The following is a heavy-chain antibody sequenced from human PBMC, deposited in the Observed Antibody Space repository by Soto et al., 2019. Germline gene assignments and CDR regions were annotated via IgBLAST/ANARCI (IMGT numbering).Heavy chain of an antibody. CDR3: AAVSPVVVTAIRRYYFDY. CDR2: IVVGSGNT. V-gene: IGHV1-58*01. CDR1: GFTFTSSA. D-gene: IGHD2-21*02. Sequence: SVKVSCKASGFTFTSSAVQWVRQARGQRLEWIGWIVVGSGNTNYAQKFQERVTITRDMSTSTAYMELSSLRSEDTAVYYCAAVSPVVVTAIRRYYFDYWGQGTLVTVSS. J-gene: IGHJ4*02.